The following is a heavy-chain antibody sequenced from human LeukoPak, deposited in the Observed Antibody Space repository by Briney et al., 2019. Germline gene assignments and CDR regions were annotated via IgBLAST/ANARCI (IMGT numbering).Heavy chain of an antibody. CDR2: IKSKTDGGTI. V-gene: IGHV3-15*01. CDR1: GFTFSNAW. J-gene: IGHJ6*03. CDR3: TTGLLRLGDSSFPRGMDV. Sequence: PGGSLRLSCAASGFTFSNAWMSWVRQAPGKGLEWVGRIKSKTDGGTIDYAAPVKGRFTISRDDSKTTLFLQMNSLKTEDTAVYYCTTGLLRLGDSSFPRGMDVWGRGTTVTVSS. D-gene: IGHD3-16*01.